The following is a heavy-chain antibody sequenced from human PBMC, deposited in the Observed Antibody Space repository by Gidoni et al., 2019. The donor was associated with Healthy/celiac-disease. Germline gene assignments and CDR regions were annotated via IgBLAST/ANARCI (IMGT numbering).Heavy chain of an antibody. Sequence: EVQLVESGGGLVKPGGSLRLSCAASGFTFSSYSMNWVRQAPGKGLEWVSSISSSSSYIYYADSVKGRFTISRDNAKNSLYLQMNSLRAEDTAVYYCAREGIFKYYYYGMDVWGQGTTVTVSS. J-gene: IGHJ6*02. CDR3: AREGIFKYYYYGMDV. CDR1: GFTFSSYS. V-gene: IGHV3-21*01. CDR2: ISSSSSYI. D-gene: IGHD3-3*02.